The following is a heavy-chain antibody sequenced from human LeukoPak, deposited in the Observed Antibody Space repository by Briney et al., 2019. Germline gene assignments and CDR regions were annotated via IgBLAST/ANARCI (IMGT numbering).Heavy chain of an antibody. CDR2: INPNSGGT. Sequence: ASVKVSCKASGYTFTGYYMHWVRQAPGQGLEWMGWINPNSGGTNYAQKFQGRVTMTRDTSISTAYMELSRLRSDDTAVYYCARAGCGSTSCYLGYYYFDYWGQGTLATVSS. CDR3: ARAGCGSTSCYLGYYYFDY. J-gene: IGHJ4*02. D-gene: IGHD2-2*01. V-gene: IGHV1-2*02. CDR1: GYTFTGYY.